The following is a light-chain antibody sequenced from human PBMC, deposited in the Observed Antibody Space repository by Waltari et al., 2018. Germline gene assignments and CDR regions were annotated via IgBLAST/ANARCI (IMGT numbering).Light chain of an antibody. Sequence: ETVFTHPPCPLSLSPGERATLSCRASQRVMSSYLACYQQKPRQAPRLLIYGASSRATGIPDRFSGSRSVTDFTLNISRLEHEDFAVYYCQKYVTTRLTFGPGTKVDIK. CDR3: QKYVTTRLT. J-gene: IGKJ3*01. CDR2: GAS. CDR1: QRVMSSY. V-gene: IGKV3-20*01.